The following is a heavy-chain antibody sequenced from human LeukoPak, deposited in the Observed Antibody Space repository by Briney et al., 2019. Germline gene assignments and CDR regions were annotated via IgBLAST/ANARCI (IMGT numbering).Heavy chain of an antibody. D-gene: IGHD3-16*01. CDR1: GGSISSSSYY. J-gene: IGHJ5*02. CDR3: ARPYPGGA. Sequence: ASETLSLTCTVSGGSISSSSYYWGWIRQPPGKGLEWIGSIYYSGSTYYNPSLKSRVTISVDTSKNQFSLKLSSVTAADTAIYYCARPYPGGAWGQGTLVTVSS. V-gene: IGHV4-39*01. CDR2: IYYSGST.